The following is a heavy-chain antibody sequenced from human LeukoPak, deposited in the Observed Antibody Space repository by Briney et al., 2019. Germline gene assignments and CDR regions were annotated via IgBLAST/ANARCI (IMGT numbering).Heavy chain of an antibody. CDR1: GFTFSSYW. J-gene: IGHJ4*02. Sequence: PGGSLRLSCAASGFTFSSYWMHWVRQAPGKGLVWVSGINSDGSSTSYADSVKGRFTISRDNAKNTLYLQMNSLRAEDTAVYYCARPNFYGVNSVLGDWGQGTLVTVSS. V-gene: IGHV3-74*01. CDR3: ARPNFYGVNSVLGD. D-gene: IGHD4-23*01. CDR2: INSDGSST.